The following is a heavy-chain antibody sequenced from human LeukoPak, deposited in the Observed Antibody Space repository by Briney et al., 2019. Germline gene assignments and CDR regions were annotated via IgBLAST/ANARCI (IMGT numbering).Heavy chain of an antibody. CDR2: IWYDGSNI. CDR1: GFTFSSYG. CDR3: ARARNDYDTSSFSALDY. V-gene: IGHV3-33*01. Sequence: GGSLRLSCAASGFTFSSYGMHWVRRAPGKGLEWLAVIWYDGSNIYYADPVKGRFAISRDNSKNTLYLQINSLRAEDTAVYYCARARNDYDTSSFSALDYWGQGTLVTVSS. D-gene: IGHD3-22*01. J-gene: IGHJ4*02.